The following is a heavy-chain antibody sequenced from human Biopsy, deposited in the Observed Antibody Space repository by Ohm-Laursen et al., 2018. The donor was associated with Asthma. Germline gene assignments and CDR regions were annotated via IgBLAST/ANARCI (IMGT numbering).Heavy chain of an antibody. Sequence: SLRLSCTASGLSVTTNYMTWVRQTPGKGLEWVSVIYSGGETYYADSVKGRFTISRDNSKNTLYLQMNSLRTEDTAVYYCAKRRGYSGHDNDYWGQGTLVIVSS. CDR1: GLSVTTNY. CDR3: AKRRGYSGHDNDY. J-gene: IGHJ4*02. D-gene: IGHD5-12*01. V-gene: IGHV3-66*02. CDR2: IYSGGET.